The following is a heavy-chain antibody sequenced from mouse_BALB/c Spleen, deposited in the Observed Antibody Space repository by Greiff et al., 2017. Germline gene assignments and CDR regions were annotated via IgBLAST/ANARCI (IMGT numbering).Heavy chain of an antibody. CDR3: ARGYYGNYVPWFAY. CDR1: GYTFTDYN. CDR2: IYPYNGGT. D-gene: IGHD2-1*01. J-gene: IGHJ3*01. V-gene: IGHV1S29*02. Sequence: EVQLQQSGPELVKPGASVKISCKASGYTFTDYNMHWVKQSHGKSLEWIGYIYPYNGGTGYNQKFKSKATLTVDNSSSTAYMELRSLTSEDSAVYYCARGYYGNYVPWFAYWGQGTLVTVSA.